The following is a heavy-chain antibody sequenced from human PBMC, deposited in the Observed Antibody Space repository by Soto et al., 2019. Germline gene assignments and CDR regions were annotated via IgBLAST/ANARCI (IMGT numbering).Heavy chain of an antibody. J-gene: IGHJ3*02. Sequence: QVQLVQSGAEVKKPGSSVKVSCKASGGTFSSYAISWVRQAPGQGLEWMGGIIPIFGKANYAQKFQGRVTINADESKSRGYMRLSSLRSEDTAEDYCARGNLRPFDPFDIWGQGTMVTGSS. CDR2: IIPIFGKA. V-gene: IGHV1-69*12. CDR3: ARGNLRPFDPFDI. D-gene: IGHD1-1*01. CDR1: GGTFSSYA.